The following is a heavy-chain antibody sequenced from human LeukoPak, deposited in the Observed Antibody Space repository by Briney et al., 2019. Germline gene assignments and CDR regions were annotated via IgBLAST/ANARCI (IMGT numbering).Heavy chain of an antibody. CDR1: GGSISSYY. J-gene: IGHJ4*02. D-gene: IGHD3-22*01. Sequence: PSETLSLTCTVSGGSISSYYWSWLRQPAGKGLEWIGRIYTSGSTNYNPSLKSRVTMSVDTSKNQFSLKPSSVTAADTAVYYCARAYYDSSGYYSFFDYWGQGTLVTVSS. V-gene: IGHV4-4*07. CDR2: IYTSGST. CDR3: ARAYYDSSGYYSFFDY.